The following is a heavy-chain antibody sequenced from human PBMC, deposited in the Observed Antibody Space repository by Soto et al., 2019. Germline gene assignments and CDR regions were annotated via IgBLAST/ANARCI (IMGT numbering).Heavy chain of an antibody. Sequence: EVQLLESGGGLVQPGGSLRLSCAASGFTFSSYAMRWVRQAPGKGLEWVSAISDSGDSTYYADSVKGRFTISRDNSKNTLYLQMTSLRAEDTAVYYCARRGSGSYYDYWGQGTLVTVSS. CDR3: ARRGSGSYYDY. D-gene: IGHD1-26*01. CDR2: ISDSGDST. CDR1: GFTFSSYA. V-gene: IGHV3-23*01. J-gene: IGHJ4*02.